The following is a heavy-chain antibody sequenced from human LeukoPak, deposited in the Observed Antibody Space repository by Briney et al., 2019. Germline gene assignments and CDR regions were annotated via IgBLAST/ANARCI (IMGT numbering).Heavy chain of an antibody. CDR3: ARTYYDILTGYPTYYYGMDV. V-gene: IGHV1-46*01. D-gene: IGHD3-9*01. CDR2: INPGGGST. Sequence: GASVKVSCKASGYTFTSYYMHWVRQAPGQGLEWMGIINPGGGSTSYAQKFQGRVTMTRDTSTSTVYMELSSLRSGDTAVYYCARTYYDILTGYPTYYYGMDVWGQGTTVTVSS. J-gene: IGHJ6*02. CDR1: GYTFTSYY.